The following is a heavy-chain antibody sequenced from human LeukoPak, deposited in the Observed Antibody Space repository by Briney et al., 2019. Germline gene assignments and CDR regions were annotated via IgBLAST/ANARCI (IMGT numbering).Heavy chain of an antibody. J-gene: IGHJ4*02. CDR3: AKGDSSGWTAFDY. V-gene: IGHV3-30*18. Sequence: GGSLRLSCAASGFTFSSYGMHWVRQAPGKGLEWVAVISYDGSNKYYADSVKGRFTISRDNSKNTLYLQMNSLRAEDTAVYYFAKGDSSGWTAFDYWGQGTLVTVSS. CDR2: ISYDGSNK. CDR1: GFTFSSYG. D-gene: IGHD6-19*01.